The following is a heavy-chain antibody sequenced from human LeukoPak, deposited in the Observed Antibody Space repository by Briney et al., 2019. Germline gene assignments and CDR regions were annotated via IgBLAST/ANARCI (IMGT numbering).Heavy chain of an antibody. V-gene: IGHV4-34*01. Sequence: SETLSLTCAVYGGSFSGYYWSWIRQPPGKGLEWIGEINHSGSTNYNPSLKSRVTISVDTSKNQFSLKLSSVTAADTAVYYCARGVPGDGYNIPVPMARLDYWGQGTLVTVSS. CDR2: INHSGST. D-gene: IGHD5-24*01. J-gene: IGHJ4*02. CDR1: GGSFSGYY. CDR3: ARGVPGDGYNIPVPMARLDY.